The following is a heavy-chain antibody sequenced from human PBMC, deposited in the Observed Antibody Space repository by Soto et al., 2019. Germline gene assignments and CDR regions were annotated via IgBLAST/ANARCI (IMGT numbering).Heavy chain of an antibody. V-gene: IGHV1-2*02. Sequence: SVKVSCKASGYTFTGHYIHWVRQAPEQGPEWMGEIGPESGATRYAQKFQGRVTMTRDTSITTVYMELKNLSPDDTAVYYCGRGRSGQIVVFFWGQGSPVTVSA. D-gene: IGHD1-26*01. J-gene: IGHJ1*01. CDR3: GRGRSGQIVVFF. CDR1: GYTFTGHY. CDR2: IGPESGAT.